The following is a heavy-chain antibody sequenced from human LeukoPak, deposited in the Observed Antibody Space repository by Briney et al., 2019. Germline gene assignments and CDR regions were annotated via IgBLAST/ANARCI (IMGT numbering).Heavy chain of an antibody. V-gene: IGHV3-64*01. CDR1: GFTFSSYA. CDR2: ISSNGGST. Sequence: GGSLRLSCVASGFTFSSYAMHWVRQAPGKGLEYVSAISSNGGSTYYANSVKGRFTISRDNSKNTLYLQMGSLRAEDMAVYYCARGVPGVEDYWGQGTLVTVSS. CDR3: ARGVPGVEDY. J-gene: IGHJ4*02. D-gene: IGHD3-10*01.